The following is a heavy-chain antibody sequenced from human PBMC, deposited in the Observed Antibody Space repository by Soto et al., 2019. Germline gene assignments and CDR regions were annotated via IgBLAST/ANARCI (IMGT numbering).Heavy chain of an antibody. D-gene: IGHD6-19*01. CDR2: IYYSGST. Sequence: SETLSLTCTVSAGSISSYYWSWIRQPPGKGLEWIGYIYYSGSTNYNPSLKSRVTISVDTSKNQFSLKLSSVTAADTAVYYCARTKPLRIAVAGTRWFDPWGQGTLVTVS. J-gene: IGHJ5*02. CDR3: ARTKPLRIAVAGTRWFDP. CDR1: AGSISSYY. V-gene: IGHV4-59*01.